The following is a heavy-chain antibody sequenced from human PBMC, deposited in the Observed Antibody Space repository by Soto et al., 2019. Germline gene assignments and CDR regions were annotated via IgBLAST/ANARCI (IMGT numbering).Heavy chain of an antibody. CDR1: GGSFTNSF. CDR3: ARTLPATSGGGIDP. J-gene: IGHJ5*02. V-gene: IGHV4-59*08. Sequence: QVQLQESGPGLVKPSETLSLMSSVSGGSFTNSFWSWLRQPPGKGLELIGFISDTGSSRYSPSLYSRVTISIDTSKSQFSLTLTSVTAADTAVYYCARTLPATSGGGIDPWGQGSLVTVSS. CDR2: ISDTGSS. D-gene: IGHD3-16*01.